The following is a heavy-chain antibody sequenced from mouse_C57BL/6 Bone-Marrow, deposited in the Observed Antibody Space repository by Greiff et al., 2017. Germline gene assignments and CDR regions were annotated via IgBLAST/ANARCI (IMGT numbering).Heavy chain of an antibody. J-gene: IGHJ3*01. CDR3: ARGGPSIAY. CDR2: IHPNSGST. CDR1: GYTFTSYW. V-gene: IGHV1-64*01. Sequence: QVQLQQPGAELVKPGASVTLSCKASGYTFTSYWMHWVKQRPGQGLEWIGMIHPNSGSTNYNEKFKSKATLTVDKSSITACMQISSLTSEDSAVYYCARGGPSIAYWGQGTVVTVSA.